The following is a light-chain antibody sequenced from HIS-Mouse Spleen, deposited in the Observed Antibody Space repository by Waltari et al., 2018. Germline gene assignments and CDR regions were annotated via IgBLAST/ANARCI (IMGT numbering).Light chain of an antibody. V-gene: IGKV3-11*01. J-gene: IGKJ4*01. CDR1: QSVSSY. CDR3: QQRSNWPPLT. Sequence: EIVLTQSPATLSLSPGERATLSCRASQSVSSYLAWYQQKPGQAPRLLIDDASNRATGIPARFSVSGSGTDFTLTISSLEPEDFAVYYCQQRSNWPPLTFGGGTKVEIK. CDR2: DAS.